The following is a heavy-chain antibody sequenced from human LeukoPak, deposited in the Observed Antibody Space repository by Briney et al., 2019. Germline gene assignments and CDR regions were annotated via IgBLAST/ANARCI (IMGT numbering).Heavy chain of an antibody. CDR1: GFTFSSHG. CDR2: IWYDGSDK. V-gene: IGHV3-33*01. D-gene: IGHD3-22*01. J-gene: IGHJ4*02. Sequence: RTGGSLRLSCAASGFTFSSHGMPWVRQAPGKGLEWVSIIWYDGSDKYYADSVKGRFTISRDNSKNTLYLQMNSLRAEDTAVYYCARDGGYHSSGPFDYWGQGTLVTVSS. CDR3: ARDGGYHSSGPFDY.